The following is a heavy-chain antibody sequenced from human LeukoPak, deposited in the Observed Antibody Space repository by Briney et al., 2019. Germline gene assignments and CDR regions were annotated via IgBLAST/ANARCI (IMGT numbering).Heavy chain of an antibody. J-gene: IGHJ4*02. CDR3: ARRDSYWNYFGY. V-gene: IGHV4-59*08. Sequence: SETPSLTCAVSGGPVNSHYLTCIRQPPGKGLEWIGDIYYTGRNNYNPSLKSRVTISVDTSQNHLSLNLTSVLAADTAMYYCARRDSYWNYFGYWGKANLVTVSS. D-gene: IGHD1-1*01. CDR1: GGPVNSHY. CDR2: IYYTGRN.